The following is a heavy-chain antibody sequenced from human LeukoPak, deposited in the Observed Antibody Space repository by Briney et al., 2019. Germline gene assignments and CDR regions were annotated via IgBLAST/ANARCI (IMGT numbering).Heavy chain of an antibody. Sequence: KPSETLSLTCTVSGGSLNSGTSYWSWIRQPAGKGLEWIGRIYTSGRTYYNPSLRSRVTISVDMSKNQFSLRLSSVTAADTAVYYCARDQWGGNYIHDAFDIRGQGTMVTVSS. D-gene: IGHD4-23*01. CDR2: IYTSGRT. J-gene: IGHJ3*02. V-gene: IGHV4-61*02. CDR3: ARDQWGGNYIHDAFDI. CDR1: GGSLNSGTSY.